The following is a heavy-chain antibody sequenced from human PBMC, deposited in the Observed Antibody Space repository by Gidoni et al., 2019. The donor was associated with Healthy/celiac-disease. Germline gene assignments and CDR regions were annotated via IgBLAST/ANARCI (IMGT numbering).Heavy chain of an antibody. Sequence: QVQLVESGGGVVQPGRSLRLSFAASGFTFRSYGMHWVRQAPGKGLEWVAVIWYDGSNKYYADSVKGRFTISRDNSKNTLYLQMNSLRAEDTAVYYCAREETLDVVVPAARTYYYYGMDVWGQGTTVTVSS. CDR1: GFTFRSYG. CDR3: AREETLDVVVPAARTYYYYGMDV. CDR2: IWYDGSNK. V-gene: IGHV3-33*01. D-gene: IGHD2-2*01. J-gene: IGHJ6*02.